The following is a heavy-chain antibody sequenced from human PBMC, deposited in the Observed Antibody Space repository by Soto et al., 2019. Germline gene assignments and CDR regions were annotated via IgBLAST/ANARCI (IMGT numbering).Heavy chain of an antibody. J-gene: IGHJ4*02. Sequence: SETLSLTCTISGGSISVYYWSWVRQPPGHELEWIGYIYASGSPYYNPSLRSRVTISADTSKNQTSLKLTSQTAADTAVYYCARGVGPRPPRYWGRGTLVTVSS. CDR1: GGSISVYY. D-gene: IGHD6-6*01. CDR2: IYASGSP. CDR3: ARGVGPRPPRY. V-gene: IGHV4-59*01.